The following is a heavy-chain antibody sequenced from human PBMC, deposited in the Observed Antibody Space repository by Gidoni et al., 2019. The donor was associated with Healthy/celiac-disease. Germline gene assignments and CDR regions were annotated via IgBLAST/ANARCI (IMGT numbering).Heavy chain of an antibody. V-gene: IGHV3-23*04. CDR3: AKDSGLDSSGYYGDDAFDI. D-gene: IGHD3-22*01. J-gene: IGHJ3*02. Sequence: EVQLVESGGGLVQPGGSMRLSCAASGFTFSSYAMSWVRQAPGKGLEWVSAISSSGGSTYYADSVKGRFTISRDNSKNTLYLQMNSLRAEDTAVYYCAKDSGLDSSGYYGDDAFDIWGQGTMVTVSS. CDR1: GFTFSSYA. CDR2: ISSSGGST.